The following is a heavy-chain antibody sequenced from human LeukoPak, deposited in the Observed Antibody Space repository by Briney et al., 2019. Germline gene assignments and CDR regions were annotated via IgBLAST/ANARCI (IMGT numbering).Heavy chain of an antibody. CDR2: IKSKTDSATR. V-gene: IGHV3-15*01. CDR1: GFSFTDAW. D-gene: IGHD1-1*01. CDR3: SAGTGRSDFDY. Sequence: PGGSLRLSCEAPGFSFTDAWMNWVRQVPGKGLEWVGRIKSKTDSATRDFAAPVKGRFTISRDDSKKTVYLQMNGLKSEDTGVYYCSAGTGRSDFDYWGQGTLVTVSS. J-gene: IGHJ4*02.